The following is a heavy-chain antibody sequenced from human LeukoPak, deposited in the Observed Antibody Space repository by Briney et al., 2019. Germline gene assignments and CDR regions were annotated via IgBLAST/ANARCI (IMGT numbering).Heavy chain of an antibody. J-gene: IGHJ4*02. CDR3: ARHGSGGYDPYNFDY. D-gene: IGHD5-12*01. Sequence: SETLSLTCTVSGGSISSYYWSWIRQPPGKGLEWIGYIYTSGSTNYNPSLKSRVTISVDTSKNQFSLKLSSVTTADTAVYYCARHGSGGYDPYNFDYWGQGTLVTVSS. CDR1: GGSISSYY. V-gene: IGHV4-4*09. CDR2: IYTSGST.